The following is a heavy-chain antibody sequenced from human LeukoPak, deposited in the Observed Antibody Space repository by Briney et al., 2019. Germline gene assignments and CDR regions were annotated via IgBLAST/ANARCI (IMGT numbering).Heavy chain of an antibody. V-gene: IGHV3-48*03. Sequence: GGSLRLSCAASGFTFSSYEMNWVRQAPGKGLEWVSYISSSGSTIYYADSVKGRFTVSRDNAKNSLYLQMNSLRAEDTAVYYCAKVPDYYGSGRYHWGQGTLVTVSS. D-gene: IGHD3-10*01. CDR3: AKVPDYYGSGRYH. J-gene: IGHJ4*02. CDR2: ISSSGSTI. CDR1: GFTFSSYE.